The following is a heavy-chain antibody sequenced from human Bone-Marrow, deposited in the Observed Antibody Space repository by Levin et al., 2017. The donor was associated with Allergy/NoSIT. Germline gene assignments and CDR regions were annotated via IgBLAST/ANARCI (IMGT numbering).Heavy chain of an antibody. J-gene: IGHJ4*02. CDR2: ISYDGSNK. D-gene: IGHD3-10*01. V-gene: IGHV3-30-3*01. Sequence: GESLKISCAASGFTFSSYAMHWVRQAPGKGLEWVAVISYDGSNKYYADSVKGRFTISRDNSKNTLYLQMNSLRAEDTAVYYCARGRIWFGESRMYYFDYWGQGTLVTVSS. CDR1: GFTFSSYA. CDR3: ARGRIWFGESRMYYFDY.